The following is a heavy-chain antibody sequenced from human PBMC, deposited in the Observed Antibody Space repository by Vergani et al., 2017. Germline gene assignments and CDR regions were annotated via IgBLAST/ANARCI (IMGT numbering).Heavy chain of an antibody. V-gene: IGHV4-61*02. CDR3: ARELSYYYGSGSDDYNPYYYEGMDV. D-gene: IGHD3-10*01. CDR2: VYTSGMT. Sequence: QVQLQESGPRLVRPSQTLFLTCTVSGGSINTGAYYWSWIRQPAGKGLEWIGRVYTSGMTNYNPSLKSRVTILVDRSKSQLSLKLTSVTAGDTAVYFCARELSYYYGSGSDDYNPYYYEGMDVWGPGTTVTVSS. J-gene: IGHJ6*02. CDR1: GGSINTGAYY.